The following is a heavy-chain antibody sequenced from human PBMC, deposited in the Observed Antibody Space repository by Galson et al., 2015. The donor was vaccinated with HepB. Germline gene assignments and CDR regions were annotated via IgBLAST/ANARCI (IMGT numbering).Heavy chain of an antibody. CDR1: RFTFSNYW. CDR3: VRDGTFATACGHFDY. J-gene: IGHJ4*02. CDR2: ISSGGGTT. Sequence: SLRLSCAASRFTFSNYWMHWVRQAPGKGLVWVSRISSGGGTTAYADSVKGRFTISRDNAKNTLYLQMNSLRVEDTAVYYCVRDGTFATACGHFDYWGQGTLVTVSS. D-gene: IGHD1-1*01. V-gene: IGHV3-74*01.